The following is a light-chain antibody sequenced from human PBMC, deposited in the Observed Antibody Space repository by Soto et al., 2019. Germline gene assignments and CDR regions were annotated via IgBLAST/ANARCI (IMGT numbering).Light chain of an antibody. CDR2: DAS. J-gene: IGKJ5*01. CDR1: QSISTY. CDR3: QQYENLPT. Sequence: DIQMTQSPSTLSASVGDRVTITCRASQSISTYLAWYQQKAGRAPKLLIYDASNLEAGVPSRFRGSGSGTDFTFTISRLQPEDIATYYCQQYENLPTFGQGTRLEI. V-gene: IGKV1-33*01.